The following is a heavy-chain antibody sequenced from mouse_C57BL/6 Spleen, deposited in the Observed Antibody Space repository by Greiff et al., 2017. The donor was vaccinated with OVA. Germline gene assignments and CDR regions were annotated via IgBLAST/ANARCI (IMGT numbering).Heavy chain of an antibody. CDR2: ISSGSSTI. CDR1: GFTFSDYG. V-gene: IGHV5-17*01. D-gene: IGHD2-4*01. J-gene: IGHJ4*01. Sequence: EVKVVESGGGLVKPGGSLKLSCAASGFTFSDYGMHWVRQAPEKGLEWVAYISSGSSTIYYADTVKGRFTISRDNAKNTLFLQMTSLRSEDTAMYYCARYDYAAMDYWGQGTSVTVSS. CDR3: ARYDYAAMDY.